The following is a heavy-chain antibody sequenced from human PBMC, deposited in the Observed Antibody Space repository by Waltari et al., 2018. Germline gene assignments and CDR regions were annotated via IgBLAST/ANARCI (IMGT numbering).Heavy chain of an antibody. J-gene: IGHJ4*02. Sequence: EVQLVESGGGLVQPGGSLRLSCAASGFAFSSYWMHWVRQHSEKGLVWVSRINTEGRSPTYADSVKGRFTISRDNAKNTLFLQMNSLRAEDTGVYYCVRDRTNAYCGSDCSPYWGQGTLVTVSS. CDR3: VRDRTNAYCGSDCSPY. CDR2: INTEGRSP. D-gene: IGHD2-21*02. CDR1: GFAFSSYW. V-gene: IGHV3-74*01.